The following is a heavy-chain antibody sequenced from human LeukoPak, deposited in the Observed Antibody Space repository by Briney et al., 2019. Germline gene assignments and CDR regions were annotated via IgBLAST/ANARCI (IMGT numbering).Heavy chain of an antibody. CDR3: ARDQYYYDSSGYYHEWYFDY. CDR2: INPNSGGT. J-gene: IGHJ4*02. Sequence: ASVKVSCKASGYTFTGYYMHWVRQARGQGLEWMGWINPNSGGTNYAQKFQGRVTMTRDTSISTAYMELSRLRSDDTAVYYCARDQYYYDSSGYYHEWYFDYWGQGTLVTVSS. V-gene: IGHV1-2*02. D-gene: IGHD3-22*01. CDR1: GYTFTGYY.